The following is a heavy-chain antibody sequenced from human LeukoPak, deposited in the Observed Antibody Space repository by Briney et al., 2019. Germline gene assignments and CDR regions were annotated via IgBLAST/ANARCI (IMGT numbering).Heavy chain of an antibody. Sequence: GGSLRLSCAASGLTFSSYGMHWVRQAPGKGLERVAVVWYDGSKKYSADSVKGRIAISRDDSKNTLYLQMNSLRAEDTAVYYCARGVGYYDSSGTIDYWGQGTLVTVSS. J-gene: IGHJ4*02. CDR3: ARGVGYYDSSGTIDY. CDR2: VWYDGSKK. CDR1: GLTFSSYG. D-gene: IGHD3-22*01. V-gene: IGHV3-33*01.